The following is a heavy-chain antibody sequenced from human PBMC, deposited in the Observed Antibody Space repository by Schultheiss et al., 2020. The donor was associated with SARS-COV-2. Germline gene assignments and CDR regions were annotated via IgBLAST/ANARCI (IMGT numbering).Heavy chain of an antibody. Sequence: GGSLRLSCAASGFTFSSYAMHWVRQAPGKGLEWVAVISYDGSNKYYADSVKGRFTISRDNSKNTLYLQMNSLRAEDTAVYYCAKDGSVYYDFWSGYYESDAFDIWGQGTMVTVSS. D-gene: IGHD3-3*01. CDR2: ISYDGSNK. CDR3: AKDGSVYYDFWSGYYESDAFDI. J-gene: IGHJ3*02. CDR1: GFTFSSYA. V-gene: IGHV3-30*01.